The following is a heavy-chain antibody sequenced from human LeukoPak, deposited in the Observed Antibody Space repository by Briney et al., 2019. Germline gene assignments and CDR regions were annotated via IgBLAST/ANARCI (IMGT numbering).Heavy chain of an antibody. J-gene: IGHJ3*02. V-gene: IGHV4-59*01. CDR2: IYYSGST. Sequence: SETLSLTCTVSGGSISSYYWSWIRQPPGKGLEWIGYIYYSGSTNYNPSLKSRVTISVDTSKNQFSLRLSSVTAADTAVYYCVRDLVNSNAFDIWGQGTMVTVSS. CDR3: VRDLVNSNAFDI. D-gene: IGHD4-23*01. CDR1: GGSISSYY.